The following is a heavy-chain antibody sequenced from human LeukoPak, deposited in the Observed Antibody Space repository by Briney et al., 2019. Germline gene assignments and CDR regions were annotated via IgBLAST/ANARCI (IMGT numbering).Heavy chain of an antibody. J-gene: IGHJ5*02. V-gene: IGHV4-30-2*01. CDR1: GGSISSGGYS. CDR3: ARSQGNWFDP. Sequence: SETLSLTCAVSGGSISSGGYSWSWIRQPPGKGLEWIGYIYHSGSTYYNPSLKSRVTISVDRSKNQFSQKLSSVTAADTAVYYCARSQGNWFDPWGQGTLVTVSS. CDR2: IYHSGST.